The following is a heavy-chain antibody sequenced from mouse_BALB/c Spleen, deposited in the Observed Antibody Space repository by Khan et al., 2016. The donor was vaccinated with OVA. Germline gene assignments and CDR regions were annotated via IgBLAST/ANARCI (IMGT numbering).Heavy chain of an antibody. V-gene: IGHV5-9-3*01. CDR2: ISSSGDYI. CDR3: ARHNYGPFAY. D-gene: IGHD1-1*01. J-gene: IGHJ3*01. CDR1: GFTFSTYA. Sequence: EVALVESGGDLVRPGGSLKLSCSASGFTFSTYAMSWVRQTPEKRLEWVATISSSGDYIYYPDSVKGRFTISRDTAKNPLYLQMSSLRSEDTAMYYCARHNYGPFAYWGQGTLVTVSA.